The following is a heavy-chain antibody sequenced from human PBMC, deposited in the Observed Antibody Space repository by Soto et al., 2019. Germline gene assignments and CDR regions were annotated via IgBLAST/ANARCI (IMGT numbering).Heavy chain of an antibody. D-gene: IGHD6-19*01. CDR2: IIPIFGTA. CDR3: ARPYSSGWYGGPQYYYGMDV. CDR1: GGTFSSYA. Sequence: QVQLVQSGAEVQKPGSSVKVSCKASGGTFSSYAISWVRQAPGQGLEWMGGIIPIFGTANYAQKFQGRVTITADESTSTAYMELSSLRSEDTAVYYCARPYSSGWYGGPQYYYGMDVWGQGTTVTVSS. J-gene: IGHJ6*02. V-gene: IGHV1-69*01.